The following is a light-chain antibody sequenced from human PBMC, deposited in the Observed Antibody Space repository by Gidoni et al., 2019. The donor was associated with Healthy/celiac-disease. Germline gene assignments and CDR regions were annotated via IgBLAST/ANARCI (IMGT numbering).Light chain of an antibody. Sequence: EIVLTQSPGTLSLSPGERATLSCRASQSVSSSYLAWYQQKPGQAPRLLIYGASSRATGIPDRFSGSGSGTVFTLTISRLEPEDFAVYYCQQYGSSNWTFGQGTKVEIK. CDR2: GAS. V-gene: IGKV3-20*01. CDR1: QSVSSSY. CDR3: QQYGSSNWT. J-gene: IGKJ1*01.